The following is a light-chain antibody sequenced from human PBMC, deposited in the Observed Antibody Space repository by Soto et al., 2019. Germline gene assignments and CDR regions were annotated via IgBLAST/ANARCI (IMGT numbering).Light chain of an antibody. CDR2: DAS. J-gene: IGKJ1*01. V-gene: IGKV1-5*01. CDR3: QQYNSYSGT. Sequence: RVTITCRASQSISSWLAWYQQKPGKAPKLLIYDASSLESGVPSRFSGSGSGTEFTLTISSLQPDDFATYYCQQYNSYSGTFGQGTKVDIK. CDR1: QSISSW.